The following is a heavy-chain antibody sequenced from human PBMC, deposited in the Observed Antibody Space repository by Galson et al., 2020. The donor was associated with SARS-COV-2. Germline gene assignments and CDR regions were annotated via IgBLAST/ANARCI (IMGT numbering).Heavy chain of an antibody. CDR3: ATSYQLLSAFDI. V-gene: IGHV4-31*03. CDR1: GGSISSGGYY. D-gene: IGHD2-2*01. Sequence: SETLSLTCTVSGGSISSGGYYWSWIRQHPGKGLEWIGYLYYSGSTYYNPSLKSRVTISVDTSKNQFSLKLSSVTAADTAVYYCATSYQLLSAFDIWGQGTMVTVSS. CDR2: LYYSGST. J-gene: IGHJ3*02.